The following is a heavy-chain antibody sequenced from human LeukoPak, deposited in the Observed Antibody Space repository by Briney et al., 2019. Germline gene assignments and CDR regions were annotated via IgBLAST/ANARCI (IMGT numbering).Heavy chain of an antibody. CDR1: GYTFTSYG. CDR3: ARDQGTYYDSSGYPLYYYYGMDV. D-gene: IGHD3-22*01. J-gene: IGHJ6*02. Sequence: ASVKVSCKASGYTFTSYGISWVRQAPGHGLEWMGWISAYNGNTNYAQKLQGRVTMTTDTSTSTAYMELRSLRSDDTAVYYCARDQGTYYDSSGYPLYYYYGMDVWGQGTTVTVSS. CDR2: ISAYNGNT. V-gene: IGHV1-18*01.